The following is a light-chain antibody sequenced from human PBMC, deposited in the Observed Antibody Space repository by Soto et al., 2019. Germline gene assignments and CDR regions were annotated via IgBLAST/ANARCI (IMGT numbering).Light chain of an antibody. J-gene: IGLJ1*01. CDR2: EVS. Sequence: QSALTQPPSASGSPGQSVTISCTGTNSDVGGYNYVSWYQQYPGKAPRLIIYEVSERPSGVPDRFSGSKSGNTASLTVSGLQTADEADYYFGSYAGSNWDVFGTGTKLTVL. CDR1: NSDVGGYNY. CDR3: GSYAGSNWDV. V-gene: IGLV2-8*01.